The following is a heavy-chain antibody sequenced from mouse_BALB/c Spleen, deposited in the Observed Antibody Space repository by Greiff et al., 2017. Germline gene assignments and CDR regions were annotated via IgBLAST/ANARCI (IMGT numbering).Heavy chain of an antibody. CDR3: TGDYGGFAY. J-gene: IGHJ3*01. D-gene: IGHD2-4*01. Sequence: EVKLVESGGGLVQPGGSMKLSCVASGFTFSSYWMSWVRQSPEKGLEWVAEIRLKSDNYATHYAESVKGKFTISRDDSKSRLYLQMNSLRAEDTGIYYCTGDYGGFAYWGQGTLVTVSA. CDR1: GFTFSSYW. CDR2: IRLKSDNYAT. V-gene: IGHV6-6*02.